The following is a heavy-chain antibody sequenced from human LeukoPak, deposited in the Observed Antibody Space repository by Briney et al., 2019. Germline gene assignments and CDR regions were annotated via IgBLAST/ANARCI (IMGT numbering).Heavy chain of an antibody. D-gene: IGHD4-23*01. J-gene: IGHJ4*02. Sequence: GGSLRLSCAASGFTFSSYSMNWVRQAPGKGLEWVSSISSSSSYIYYADSVKGRFTISRDNAKNSLYLQMNSLRAEDTAVYYCARGDDYGGNSGTYFDYWGQGTLVTVSS. CDR1: GFTFSSYS. CDR3: ARGDDYGGNSGTYFDY. V-gene: IGHV3-21*01. CDR2: ISSSSSYI.